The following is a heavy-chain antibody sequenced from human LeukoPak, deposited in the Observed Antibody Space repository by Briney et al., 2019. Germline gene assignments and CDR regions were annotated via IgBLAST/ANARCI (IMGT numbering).Heavy chain of an antibody. J-gene: IGHJ2*01. CDR3: ARVAKLGARFGWYFDL. D-gene: IGHD3-16*01. CDR2: INPNSGGT. V-gene: IGHV1-2*02. Sequence: GASVKVSFKASGYTFSDHYMHWMRQAPGQGPEWMGWINPNSGGTNFAQKFQGRMTMTRDTSISTTYLDLSSLRSDDTAVYYCARVAKLGARFGWYFDLWGRGTLVTVSS. CDR1: GYTFSDHY.